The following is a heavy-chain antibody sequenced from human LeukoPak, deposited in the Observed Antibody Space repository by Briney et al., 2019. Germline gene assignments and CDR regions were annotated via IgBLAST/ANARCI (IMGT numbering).Heavy chain of an antibody. CDR1: GFTFSSYS. J-gene: IGHJ4*02. D-gene: IGHD5-12*01. CDR2: ISSSSSYI. CDR3: ARESVATTDFDY. Sequence: GGSLRLSCAASGFTFSSYSMNWVRQAPGKGLEWVSSISSSSSYIYYADSAKGRFTISKDNAKNSLYLQMSSLRAEDTAVYYCARESVATTDFDYWGQGTLVTVSS. V-gene: IGHV3-21*01.